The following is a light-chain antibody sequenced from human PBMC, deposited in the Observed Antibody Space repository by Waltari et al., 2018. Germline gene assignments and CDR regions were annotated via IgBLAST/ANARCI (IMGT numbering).Light chain of an antibody. CDR1: SPNTGAGYY. V-gene: IGLV1-40*01. Sequence: QSVLTQPPSVSGAPGQRVTISCTGSSPNTGAGYYVHWYQQLPGTAPKLLISGNSNRPSGVPDRFSGSKSGTSASLAITGLQAEDEADYYCQSYDSSLSSVVFGGGTKLTVL. CDR2: GNS. CDR3: QSYDSSLSSVV. J-gene: IGLJ2*01.